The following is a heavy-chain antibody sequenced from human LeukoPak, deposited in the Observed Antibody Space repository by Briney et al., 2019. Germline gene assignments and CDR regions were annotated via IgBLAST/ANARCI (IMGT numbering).Heavy chain of an antibody. J-gene: IGHJ5*02. D-gene: IGHD7-27*01. CDR1: GGSISSGSYY. CDR3: ARDLGPYNWFDP. V-gene: IGHV4-61*09. Sequence: NPSETLSLTCTVSGGSISSGSYYWSWIRQPAGKGLEWIGHIYTSGNGNYNPSLKSRVTISIDTSKNQFSLKLSSVTAADTALYFCARDLGPYNWFDPWGQGTLVTVSS. CDR2: IYTSGNG.